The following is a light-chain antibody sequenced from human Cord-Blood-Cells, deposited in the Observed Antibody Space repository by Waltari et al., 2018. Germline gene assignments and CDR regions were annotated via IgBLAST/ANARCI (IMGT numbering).Light chain of an antibody. CDR3: QSYDSSLSGVV. Sequence: QSVLTQPPPVSGAPGQRVTIPCTGSSSTIGAGYDVHWYQQLPGTAPKLLIYGNSNRPSGVPDRFSGSKSGTSASLAITGLQAEDEADYYCQSYDSSLSGVVFGGGTKLTVL. J-gene: IGLJ2*01. CDR2: GNS. V-gene: IGLV1-40*01. CDR1: SSTIGAGYD.